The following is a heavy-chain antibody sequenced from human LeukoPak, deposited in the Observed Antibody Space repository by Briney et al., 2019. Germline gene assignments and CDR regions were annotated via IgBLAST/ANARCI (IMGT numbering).Heavy chain of an antibody. CDR2: ISGSGGST. D-gene: IGHD3-3*01. Sequence: GGSLRLSCAASGFTFSSYAMSWVRQAPGKGLEWVSAISGSGGSTYYADSVKGRFTISRDNAKNSLYLQMNSLRAEDTAVYYCARVGITIFGVVILDDAFDIWGQGTMVAVSS. V-gene: IGHV3-23*01. J-gene: IGHJ3*02. CDR3: ARVGITIFGVVILDDAFDI. CDR1: GFTFSSYA.